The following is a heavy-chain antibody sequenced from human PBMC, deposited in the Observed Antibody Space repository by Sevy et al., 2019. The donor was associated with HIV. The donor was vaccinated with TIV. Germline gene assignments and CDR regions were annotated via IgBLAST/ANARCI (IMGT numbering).Heavy chain of an antibody. J-gene: IGHJ6*02. CDR1: GFIFSDYW. Sequence: GSLRLSCVASGFIFSDYWMTWVRQAPGKGLEWVANIKQDGNEKYYMDSAKGRFTISRDNAKNSVYLQVNSLRAEDTAVYYCAREAVAGRSGPWKADYYYAGMDVWGQGTTVTVSS. V-gene: IGHV3-7*01. D-gene: IGHD6-19*01. CDR3: AREAVAGRSGPWKADYYYAGMDV. CDR2: IKQDGNEK.